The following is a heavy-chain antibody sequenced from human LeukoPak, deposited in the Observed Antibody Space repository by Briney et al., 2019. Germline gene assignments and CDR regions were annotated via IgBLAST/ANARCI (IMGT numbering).Heavy chain of an antibody. Sequence: SETLSLTCTVSGGSISSYYWSWIRQPAGKGLEWIGRIYTSGSTNYNPSLKSRVTMSVDTSKNQFSLKLSSVTAADTAVYYCARDFTIFGVVTGYYYYYYMDVWGKGTTVTVSS. D-gene: IGHD3-3*01. J-gene: IGHJ6*03. CDR1: GGSISSYY. CDR3: ARDFTIFGVVTGYYYYYYMDV. V-gene: IGHV4-4*07. CDR2: IYTSGST.